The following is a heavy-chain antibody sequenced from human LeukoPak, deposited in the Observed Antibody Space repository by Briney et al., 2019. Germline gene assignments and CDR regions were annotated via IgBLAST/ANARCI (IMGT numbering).Heavy chain of an antibody. CDR3: ARRRGAFNYYGSGSYPRAGWSPKYYFDY. Sequence: ASETLSLTCTVSGDSISSGSYYWGWIRKPPGKGLEWIGSIYYSGSTFYNSSLQSRVTISVDTSKNQFSLKLSSVTAADTAVYYCARRRGAFNYYGSGSYPRAGWSPKYYFDYWGQGTLVTVSS. CDR2: IYYSGST. D-gene: IGHD3-10*01. CDR1: GDSISSGSYY. V-gene: IGHV4-39*07. J-gene: IGHJ4*02.